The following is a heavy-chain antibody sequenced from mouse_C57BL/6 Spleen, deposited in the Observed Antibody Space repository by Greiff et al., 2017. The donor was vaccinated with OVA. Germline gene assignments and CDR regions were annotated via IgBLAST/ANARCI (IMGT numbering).Heavy chain of an antibody. V-gene: IGHV1-39*01. J-gene: IGHJ4*01. Sequence: LVESGPELVKPGASVKISCKASGYSFTDYNMNWVKQSNGKSLEWIGVINPNYGTTSYNQKFKGKATLTVDQSSSTAYMQLNSLTSEDSAVYYCARSLYYDYSYAMDYWGQGTSVTVSS. CDR1: GYSFTDYN. CDR2: INPNYGTT. CDR3: ARSLYYDYSYAMDY. D-gene: IGHD2-4*01.